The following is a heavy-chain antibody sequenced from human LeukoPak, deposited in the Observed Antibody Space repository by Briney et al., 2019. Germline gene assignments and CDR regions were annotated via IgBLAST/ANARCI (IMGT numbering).Heavy chain of an antibody. Sequence: GASVKVSCKASGYSFTEYYMHWVRQAPGQGLEWLGWINPNSGGTNYAQKFQGRVTMTRDTSISTAYMELSRLRSDDTAVYYCARDDKSTGGHDYWGQGTLVTVSS. CDR2: INPNSGGT. J-gene: IGHJ4*02. V-gene: IGHV1-2*02. CDR1: GYSFTEYY. D-gene: IGHD1-1*01. CDR3: ARDDKSTGGHDY.